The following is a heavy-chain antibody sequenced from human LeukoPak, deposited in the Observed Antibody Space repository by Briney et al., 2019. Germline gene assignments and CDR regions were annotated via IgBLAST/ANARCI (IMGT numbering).Heavy chain of an antibody. CDR2: INPSGGST. J-gene: IGHJ3*02. D-gene: IGHD1-26*01. CDR1: GYTFTSYD. Sequence: ASVKVSCKASGYTFTSYDINWVRQAPGLGLEWMGMINPSGGSTRYAQKFQGRVTMTRDTSTSTVYMELSSLRSEDTAVYYCATESYSGSYLYAFDIWGQGTMVAVSS. CDR3: ATESYSGSYLYAFDI. V-gene: IGHV1-46*01.